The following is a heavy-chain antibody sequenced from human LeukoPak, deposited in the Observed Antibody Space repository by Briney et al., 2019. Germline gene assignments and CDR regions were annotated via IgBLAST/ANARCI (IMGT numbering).Heavy chain of an antibody. V-gene: IGHV3-66*01. CDR1: GFTVSSNY. CDR3: ARDCSSSSSCTYYYGMDV. Sequence: GGSLRLSCAASGFTVSSNYMSWVRQAPGKGLEWVSVIYSGGSTYYADSVKGRFTISRDNSKNTLYLQMNSLRAEDTAVYYCARDCSSSSSCTYYYGMDVWGQGTTVTVSS. CDR2: IYSGGST. D-gene: IGHD6-6*01. J-gene: IGHJ6*02.